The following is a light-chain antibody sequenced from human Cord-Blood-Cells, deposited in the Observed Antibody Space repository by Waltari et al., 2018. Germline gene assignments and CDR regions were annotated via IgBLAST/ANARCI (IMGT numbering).Light chain of an antibody. J-gene: IGKJ1*01. CDR3: QQYGSSRT. V-gene: IGKV3-20*01. CDR1: QSVSSSY. CDR2: GAS. Sequence: EIVLTQSPGTLSLSPGERATRSCRASQSVSSSYLAWYQQKPGQAPRILIYGASSRATGIPDRFSGSGSGTDFTFTISRLEPEDFAVYYCQQYGSSRTFGQGTKVEIK.